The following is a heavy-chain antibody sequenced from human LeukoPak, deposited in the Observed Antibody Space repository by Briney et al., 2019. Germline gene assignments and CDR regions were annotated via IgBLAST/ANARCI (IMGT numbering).Heavy chain of an antibody. Sequence: SGTLSLTCAASGGSISSGGYYWSWIRQPPGKGLEWIGYIYHSGSTYYNPSLKSRVTISVDRSKNQFSLKLSSVTAADTAVYYCARDRVQLERRGFDYWGQGTLVTVSS. CDR1: GGSISSGGYY. V-gene: IGHV4-30-2*01. D-gene: IGHD1-1*01. J-gene: IGHJ4*02. CDR3: ARDRVQLERRGFDY. CDR2: IYHSGST.